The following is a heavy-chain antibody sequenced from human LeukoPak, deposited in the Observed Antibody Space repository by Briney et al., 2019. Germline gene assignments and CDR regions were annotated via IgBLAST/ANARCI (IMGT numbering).Heavy chain of an antibody. V-gene: IGHV5-51*01. D-gene: IGHD4-17*01. J-gene: IGHJ5*02. CDR1: GYSFTRKW. CDR2: IYPGDSDI. CDR3: VRLYGDYDWFDP. Sequence: GESLKISCRSSGYSFTRKWIGWVRQMPGKGLEWMGIIYPGDSDIRYSPSFQGQVTISADKSISTAYLQWSSLKASDTAMYYCVRLYGDYDWFDPWGQGTLVTVSS.